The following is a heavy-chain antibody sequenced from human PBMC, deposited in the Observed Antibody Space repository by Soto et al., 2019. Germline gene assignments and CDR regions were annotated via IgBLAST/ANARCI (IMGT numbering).Heavy chain of an antibody. CDR2: ISGSGGST. D-gene: IGHD3-10*01. CDR3: AKGGGDVGPLKCFDP. J-gene: IGHJ5*02. CDR1: GFTFSTDS. V-gene: IGHV3-23*01. Sequence: EVQLLESGGGLVQPGGSVRLSCAASGFTFSTDSMSLVRHAPGTGLEWVSAISGSGGSTYYADAVKGRFTLSRDNPKNTQYLQIKSLRAEDTAVYYCAKGGGDVGPLKCFDPWGQGPLVTVSS.